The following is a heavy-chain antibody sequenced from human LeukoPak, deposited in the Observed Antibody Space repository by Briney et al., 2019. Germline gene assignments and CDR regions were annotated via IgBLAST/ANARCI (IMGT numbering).Heavy chain of an antibody. CDR1: GYPSTSYD. CDR2: MNPNSGNT. D-gene: IGHD2-21*01. Sequence: GASVKVSCKASGYPSTSYDINWVRQATGQGLEWMGWMNPNSGNTGYAQKFQGRVTMTRNTAISTAYMELSSLRSEDTAVYYCARGSEIPNWFDPWGQGTLVTVSS. V-gene: IGHV1-8*01. CDR3: ARGSEIPNWFDP. J-gene: IGHJ5*02.